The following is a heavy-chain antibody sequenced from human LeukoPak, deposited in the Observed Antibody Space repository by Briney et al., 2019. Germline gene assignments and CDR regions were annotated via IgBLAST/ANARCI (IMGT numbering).Heavy chain of an antibody. D-gene: IGHD2-2*01. CDR2: ISYDGSNK. CDR1: GFTFSSYA. CDR3: ARDLVGYCSSSSCYAGYYYYYGMDV. V-gene: IGHV3-30-3*01. J-gene: IGHJ6*02. Sequence: PGGSLRLSCAASGFTFSSYAMHWVRQAPGKGLEWVAVISYDGSNKYYADSVKGRFTISRDNSKNTLYLQMNSLRAEDTAVYYCARDLVGYCSSSSCYAGYYYYYGMDVWGQGTTVTVSS.